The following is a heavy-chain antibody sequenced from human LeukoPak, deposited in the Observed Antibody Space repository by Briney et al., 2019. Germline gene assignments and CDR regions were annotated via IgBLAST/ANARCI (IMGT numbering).Heavy chain of an antibody. D-gene: IGHD6-13*01. CDR3: ARAFVAAAGTSVFDY. Sequence: ASVKVSCKASGYTFTSYGITWVRQAPAQGLQWMGWISAYNGNTNYAQKLQGRVPMTTDTSTSTAYMELRSLRSDDTAVYYCARAFVAAAGTSVFDYWGQGTLVTVSS. J-gene: IGHJ4*02. CDR1: GYTFTSYG. CDR2: ISAYNGNT. V-gene: IGHV1-18*01.